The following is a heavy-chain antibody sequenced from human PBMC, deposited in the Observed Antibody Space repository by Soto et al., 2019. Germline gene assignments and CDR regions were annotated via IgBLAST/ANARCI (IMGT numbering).Heavy chain of an antibody. D-gene: IGHD6-19*01. V-gene: IGHV3-7*03. CDR3: ARDVYSSGWYYFDY. CDR1: GFTFSSYW. J-gene: IGHJ4*02. CDR2: IKQDGSEK. Sequence: GGSLRLSCTASGFTFSSYWMSWVRQAPGKGLEWVANIKQDGSEKYYVDSVKGRFTISRDNAKNSLYLQMNSLRAEDTAVYYCARDVYSSGWYYFDYWGQGTLVTSPQ.